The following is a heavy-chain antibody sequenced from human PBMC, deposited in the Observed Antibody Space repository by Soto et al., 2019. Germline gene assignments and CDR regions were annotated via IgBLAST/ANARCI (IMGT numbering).Heavy chain of an antibody. D-gene: IGHD1-26*01. V-gene: IGHV4-59*08. CDR3: ARHKWELKLGFDS. CDR2: VLYSGST. CDR1: GGSVSGYY. Sequence: QVQLQESGPGLVKPSETLSLTCTVSGGSVSGYYWSWIRQTPGEGLEWIGYVLYSGSTNYNPSLKSRITISIDTYKNQFSLNLTSVTAADTAVYYCARHKWELKLGFDSWGQGALVTVSP. J-gene: IGHJ4*02.